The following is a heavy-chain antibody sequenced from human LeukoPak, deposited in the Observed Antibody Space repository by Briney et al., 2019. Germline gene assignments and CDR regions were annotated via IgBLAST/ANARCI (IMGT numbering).Heavy chain of an antibody. J-gene: IGHJ4*02. CDR2: IDSSSNYM. Sequence: GGSLRLSCAASGFTSTNYSMNWVRQAPGKGLEWVSSIDSSSNYMYYADSVKGRFTISRENAKNSLYLQMNSLRADDTAVYYCARDLAYYYDSSYDWGQGTLVTVSS. CDR3: ARDLAYYYDSSYD. CDR1: GFTSTNYS. D-gene: IGHD3-22*01. V-gene: IGHV3-21*01.